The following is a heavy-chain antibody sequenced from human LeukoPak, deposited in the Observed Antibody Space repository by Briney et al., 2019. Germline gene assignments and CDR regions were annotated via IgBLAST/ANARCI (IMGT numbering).Heavy chain of an antibody. CDR1: DGSISSYY. CDR2: IYHSGTT. Sequence: SETLSLTCTVSDGSISSYYWSWIRQPPGKGLEWIAYIYHSGTTYYNPSLKSRATISVDTSKNQFSLKLSSVTAADTAVYYCVRGRYSSGWYKDKNWFDPWGQGTLVTVSS. V-gene: IGHV4-59*12. J-gene: IGHJ5*02. CDR3: VRGRYSSGWYKDKNWFDP. D-gene: IGHD6-19*01.